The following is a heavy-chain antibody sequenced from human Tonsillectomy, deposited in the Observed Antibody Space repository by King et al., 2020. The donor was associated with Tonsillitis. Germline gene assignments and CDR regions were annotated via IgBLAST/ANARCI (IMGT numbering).Heavy chain of an antibody. Sequence: QLVQSGAEVKKPGASVKVSCKASGYSFTGYYMHWVRQAPGQGLEWMGWINPNSGGTKYAQNFQGRVTMTRDTSISTAHMELSRLRSDDTAVYYCAKEGGAGYYVIVRGAFDVWGRGTTVTVSS. CDR1: GYSFTGYY. CDR3: AKEGGAGYYVIVRGAFDV. J-gene: IGHJ6*02. CDR2: INPNSGGT. V-gene: IGHV1-2*02. D-gene: IGHD3-10*01.